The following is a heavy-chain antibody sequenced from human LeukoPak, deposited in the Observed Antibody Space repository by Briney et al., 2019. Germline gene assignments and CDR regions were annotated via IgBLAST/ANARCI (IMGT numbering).Heavy chain of an antibody. V-gene: IGHV1-69*05. D-gene: IGHD2-2*01. CDR2: IIPIFGTA. Sequence: ASVKVSCKASGGTFSSYAISWVRQAPGQGLEWMGGIIPIFGTANYAQKFQGRVTITTDESTSTAYMELSSLRSEDTAVYYCAREVVVPAAIVMQAFDIWGQGTMVTVSS. J-gene: IGHJ3*02. CDR1: GGTFSSYA. CDR3: AREVVVPAAIVMQAFDI.